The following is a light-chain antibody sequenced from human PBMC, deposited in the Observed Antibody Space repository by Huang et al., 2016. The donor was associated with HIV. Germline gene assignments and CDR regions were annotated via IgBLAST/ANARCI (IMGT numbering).Light chain of an antibody. CDR2: DAS. Sequence: EIEMTQFPATLSVSPGERATPSCRASHSVDSDLAWYHQKPGQAPRLLIYDASTRATGISAKFNGTGSGTECSLSITNLQSEDFAVYYCQQYNDWPPLTFGGGTKVEI. V-gene: IGKV3-15*01. J-gene: IGKJ4*01. CDR3: QQYNDWPPLT. CDR1: HSVDSD.